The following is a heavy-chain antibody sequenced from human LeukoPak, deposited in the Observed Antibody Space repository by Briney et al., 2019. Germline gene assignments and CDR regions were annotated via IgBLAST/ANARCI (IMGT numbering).Heavy chain of an antibody. J-gene: IGHJ4*02. V-gene: IGHV3-53*01. CDR3: AKEDQQLAGNLDY. D-gene: IGHD6-13*01. CDR1: GFTVSNTY. Sequence: GGSLRLSCAASGFTVSNTYMSGLRQAPGEGLEWVSVIYSGGSTYYADSVKGRFTISRDNSKNTLYLQMNSLRAEDAAVYYCAKEDQQLAGNLDYWGQGTLVTVSS. CDR2: IYSGGST.